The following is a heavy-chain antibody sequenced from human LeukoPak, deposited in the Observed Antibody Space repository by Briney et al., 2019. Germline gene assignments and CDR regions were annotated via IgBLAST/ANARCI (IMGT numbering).Heavy chain of an antibody. V-gene: IGHV3-7*01. D-gene: IGHD3-22*01. CDR2: IKQDGSEK. CDR1: GFTFSSYW. J-gene: IGHJ4*02. Sequence: PGGSLRLSCAASGFTFSSYWMSWVRQAPGKGLEWVANIKQDGSEKYHVDSVKGRFTISRDNAKNSLYLQMNSLRAEDTAVYYCARGEPGYYDSSGYCDYWGQGTLVTVSS. CDR3: ARGEPGYYDSSGYCDY.